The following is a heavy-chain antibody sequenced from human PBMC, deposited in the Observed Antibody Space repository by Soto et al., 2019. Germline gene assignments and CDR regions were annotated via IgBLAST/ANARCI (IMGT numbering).Heavy chain of an antibody. V-gene: IGHV1-69*08. CDR2: IIPILGIA. CDR1: GGTFSSYT. D-gene: IGHD2-15*01. Sequence: QVQLVQSGAEVKKPGSSVKVSCKASGGTFSSYTISWVRQAPGQGLEWMGRIIPILGIANYAQKFQGRVTITADKSTSTAYMELRSLCSEDTAVYYCARDSGYCRGGSWQIEGPMAYWGQGTLVTVSS. CDR3: ARDSGYCRGGSWQIEGPMAY. J-gene: IGHJ4*02.